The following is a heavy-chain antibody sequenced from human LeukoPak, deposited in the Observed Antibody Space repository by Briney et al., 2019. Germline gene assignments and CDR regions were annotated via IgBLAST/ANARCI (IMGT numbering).Heavy chain of an antibody. CDR1: GFTFSSYA. D-gene: IGHD3-3*01. CDR3: ARAKYSSGYYPFEGAFDI. J-gene: IGHJ3*02. V-gene: IGHV3-23*01. CDR2: ISGSGGST. Sequence: RSGGSLRLSCAASGFTFSSYAMSWVRQAPGKGLEWVSAISGSGGSTYYADSVKGRFTISRDNSKNTLYLQMNSLRAEDTAVYYCARAKYSSGYYPFEGAFDIWGQGTMVTVSS.